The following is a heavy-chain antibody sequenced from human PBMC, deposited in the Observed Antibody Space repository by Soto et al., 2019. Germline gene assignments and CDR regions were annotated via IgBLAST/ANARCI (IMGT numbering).Heavy chain of an antibody. CDR3: AKARGAMVRGAAFYFDY. J-gene: IGHJ4*02. CDR1: GLTFSSYA. Sequence: EVQLLESGGGLVQPGGSLRLSCAASGLTFSSYAMNWVRRAPGKGLEWVSGISGSGGSTYCAESVKGRFTISRDNSKNTLYLQMNSLRAEDTAVYYCAKARGAMVRGAAFYFDYWGQGTLVTVSS. CDR2: ISGSGGST. D-gene: IGHD3-10*01. V-gene: IGHV3-23*01.